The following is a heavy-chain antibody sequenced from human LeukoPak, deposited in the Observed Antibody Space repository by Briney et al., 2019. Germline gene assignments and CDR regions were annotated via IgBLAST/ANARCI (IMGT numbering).Heavy chain of an antibody. CDR2: INHSGST. CDR3: ARGSTLRQQLVHLNGKMNNWFDP. Sequence: PSETLSLTCAVYGGSFSGYYWSWIRQPPGKGLEWIGEINHSGSTNYNPSLKSRVTISVDTSKNQFSLKLSSVTAADTAVYYCARGSTLRQQLVHLNGKMNNWFDPWGQGTLVTVSS. CDR1: GGSFSGYY. J-gene: IGHJ5*02. V-gene: IGHV4-34*01. D-gene: IGHD6-13*01.